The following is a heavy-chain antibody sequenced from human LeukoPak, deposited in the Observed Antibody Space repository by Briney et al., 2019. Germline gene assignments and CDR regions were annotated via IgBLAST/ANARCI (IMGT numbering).Heavy chain of an antibody. V-gene: IGHV4-39*01. CDR2: IYYTGTT. J-gene: IGHJ4*02. D-gene: IGHD2-2*01. Sequence: SETLSLTCGVSRCAITNSRCYWGWMRQPPGKGLEWIGGIYYTGTTYYSPSLNSRITISMDTSKKQFSLRLASVTAADTAVYYCARRTVVPAAVRYFDNWGQGTLVTVSS. CDR1: RCAITNSRCY. CDR3: ARRTVVPAAVRYFDN.